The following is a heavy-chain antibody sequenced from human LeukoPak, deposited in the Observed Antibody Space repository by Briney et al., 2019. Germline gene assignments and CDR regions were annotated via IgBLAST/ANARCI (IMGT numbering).Heavy chain of an antibody. CDR1: GGSISSSSYY. J-gene: IGHJ4*02. V-gene: IGHV4-39*07. Sequence: SETLSLTCTVSGGSISSSSYYWGWIRQPPGKGLEWIGSIYYSGSTYYNPSLKSRVTISVDTSKNQFSLKLSSVTAADTAVYYCAREGRYSGSPGDYWGQGTLVTVSS. CDR2: IYYSGST. CDR3: AREGRYSGSPGDY. D-gene: IGHD1-26*01.